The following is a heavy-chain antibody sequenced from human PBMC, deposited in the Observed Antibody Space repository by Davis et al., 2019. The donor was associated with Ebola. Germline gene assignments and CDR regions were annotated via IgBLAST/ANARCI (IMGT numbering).Heavy chain of an antibody. Sequence: MPSETLSLTCAVDGGSFSAYYWSWIRQPPGKGLEWIGEIYHTGDTNYNPSLKSRVTISVDTSKNQFSLRLNSVTAADTAVYYCARVKFCIGGSCYSHDHWGQGTLVTVSS. V-gene: IGHV4-34*01. CDR3: ARVKFCIGGSCYSHDH. D-gene: IGHD2-15*01. CDR2: IYHTGDT. CDR1: GGSFSAYY. J-gene: IGHJ5*02.